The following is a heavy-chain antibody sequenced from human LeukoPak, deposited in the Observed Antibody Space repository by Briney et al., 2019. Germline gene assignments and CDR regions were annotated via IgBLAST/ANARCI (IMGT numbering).Heavy chain of an antibody. D-gene: IGHD2-2*01. CDR2: ISGSGGST. Sequence: GGSLRLSCAASGFTFSSYAMSWVRQAPGKGLEWVSAISGSGGSTYYADSVKGRFTISRDNSKNTLYLQMNSLRAEDTAVYYCAIRGDCSSTSCYPPFDYWGQGTLVTVSS. V-gene: IGHV3-23*01. CDR1: GFTFSSYA. J-gene: IGHJ4*02. CDR3: AIRGDCSSTSCYPPFDY.